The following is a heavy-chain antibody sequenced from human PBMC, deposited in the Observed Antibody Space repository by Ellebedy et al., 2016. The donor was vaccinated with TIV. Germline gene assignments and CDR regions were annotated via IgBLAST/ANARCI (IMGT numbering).Heavy chain of an antibody. CDR3: AKGRGGGSDSSAPRYYFDY. D-gene: IGHD3-22*01. Sequence: PGGSLRLSCAASGFTFNSCAMSWVRQAPGKGLEWVSTISHTGSRTYYADSVEGRFTISRDNSKKTLYLQMNSLRAEDTAIYYCAKGRGGGSDSSAPRYYFDYWGLGTLVTVSS. J-gene: IGHJ4*02. CDR1: GFTFNSCA. V-gene: IGHV3-23*01. CDR2: ISHTGSRT.